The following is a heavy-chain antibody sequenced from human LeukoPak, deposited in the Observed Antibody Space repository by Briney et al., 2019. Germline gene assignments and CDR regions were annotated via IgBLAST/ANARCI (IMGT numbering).Heavy chain of an antibody. V-gene: IGHV3-23*01. CDR3: AKVIELEGVDAFDI. CDR2: VSGADGTT. CDR1: GFTFSAYG. Sequence: GGSLRLSCAASGFTFSAYGMSWVRQSPRKGLEWVSGVSGADGTTYYADSVKGRFTISRDNSKNTLYLQMNSLRAEDTAVYYCAKVIELEGVDAFDIWGQGTMVTVSS. J-gene: IGHJ3*02. D-gene: IGHD5-24*01.